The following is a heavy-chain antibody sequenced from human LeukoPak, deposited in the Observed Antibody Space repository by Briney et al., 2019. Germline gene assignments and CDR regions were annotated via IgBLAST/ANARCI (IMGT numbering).Heavy chain of an antibody. V-gene: IGHV1-3*01. D-gene: IGHD2-2*01. J-gene: IGHJ6*02. CDR2: INAGNGNT. CDR3: ARASSTGGSYYYYGMDV. CDR1: GYTFTSYA. Sequence: ASVKVSCKASGYTFTSYAMHRVRQAPGQRLEWMGWINAGNGNTKYSQKFQGRVTITRDTSASTAYMELSSLRSEDTAVYYCARASSTGGSYYYYGMDVWGQGTTVTVSS.